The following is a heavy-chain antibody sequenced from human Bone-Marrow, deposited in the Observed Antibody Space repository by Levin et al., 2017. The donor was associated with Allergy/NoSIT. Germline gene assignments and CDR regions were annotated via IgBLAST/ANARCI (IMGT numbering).Heavy chain of an antibody. J-gene: IGHJ4*02. V-gene: IGHV1-69*13. D-gene: IGHD2-21*01. CDR2: VIPIFDSP. Sequence: SVKVSCKASGGTFSTYAFSWVRQASGQGLEWMGGVIPIFDSPDDTVNFQDRVTQKFQGRVTFTADASTSTAYMELSSLRSEDTAVYYCASHGGPTIAWEGYYFDYWGQGTKVTVSS. CDR3: ASHGGPTIAWEGYYFDY. CDR1: GGTFSTYA.